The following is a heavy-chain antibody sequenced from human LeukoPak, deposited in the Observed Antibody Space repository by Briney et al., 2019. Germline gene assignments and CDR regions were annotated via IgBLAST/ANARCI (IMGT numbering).Heavy chain of an antibody. J-gene: IGHJ4*02. D-gene: IGHD3-16*02. CDR2: ISAYNGNT. CDR3: ARDEDWPDYRYYFDY. CDR1: GYTFTSYG. V-gene: IGHV1-18*01. Sequence: VASVKVSCKASGYTFTSYGISWVRQAPGQGLEWLRWISAYNGNTNYAQKLQGRVTMTTDTSTSTAYMELRSLRSDDTAVYYCARDEDWPDYRYYFDYWGQGTLVTVSS.